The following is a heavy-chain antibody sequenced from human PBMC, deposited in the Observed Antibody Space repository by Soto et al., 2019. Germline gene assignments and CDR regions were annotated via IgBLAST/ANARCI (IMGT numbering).Heavy chain of an antibody. CDR3: ARDYGDYAY. J-gene: IGHJ4*02. V-gene: IGHV1-46*01. CDR2: INPSSGST. CDR1: GYTFTSYY. D-gene: IGHD4-17*01. Sequence: ASVKVSCKASGYTFTSYYMHWVRQAPGQGLEWMGIINPSSGSTSYAQKFQGRVTMTTDTSTSTAYMELRSLRSDDTAVYYCARDYGDYAYWGQGTLVTVSS.